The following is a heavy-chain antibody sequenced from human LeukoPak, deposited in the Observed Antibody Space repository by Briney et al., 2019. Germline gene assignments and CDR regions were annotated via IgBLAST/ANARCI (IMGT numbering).Heavy chain of an antibody. CDR1: GFTFSSYA. CDR2: ISYDGSNK. J-gene: IGHJ4*02. CDR3: ARERGADY. Sequence: PGGSLRLSCAASGFTFSSYATHWVRQAPGKGLEWVAVISYDGSNKYYADSVKGRFTISRDNSKNTLYLQMNSLRAEDTAVYYCARERGADYWGQGTLVTVSS. D-gene: IGHD1-26*01. V-gene: IGHV3-30-3*01.